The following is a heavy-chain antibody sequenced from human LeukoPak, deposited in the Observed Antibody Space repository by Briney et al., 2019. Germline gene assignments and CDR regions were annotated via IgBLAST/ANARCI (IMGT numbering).Heavy chain of an antibody. CDR2: IWYDGSNK. CDR3: ARGSTYYDFWSGYYSDY. D-gene: IGHD3-3*01. V-gene: IGHV3-33*01. J-gene: IGHJ4*02. Sequence: GGSLRLSCAASGFTFSSYGMHWVRQAPGKGPEWVAVIWYDGSNKYYADSVKGRFTISRDNSKNTLYLQMNSLRAEDTAVYYCARGSTYYDFWSGYYSDYWGQGTLVTVSS. CDR1: GFTFSSYG.